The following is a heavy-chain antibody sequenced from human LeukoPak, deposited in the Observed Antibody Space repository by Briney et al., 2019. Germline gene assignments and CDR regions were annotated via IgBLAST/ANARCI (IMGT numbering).Heavy chain of an antibody. V-gene: IGHV1-46*01. CDR2: IRPIGDST. CDR3: AREAYCGADCYSGFDY. D-gene: IGHD2-21*02. J-gene: IGHJ4*02. CDR1: GYTFTSYY. Sequence: ASVKVSCKASGYTFTSYYMHWVRQAPGLGLEWMGIIRPIGDSTTYAQKFQGRVTMTRDMSTSTVYMELSSLRSEDTAVYYCAREAYCGADCYSGFDYWGQGTLVTVSS.